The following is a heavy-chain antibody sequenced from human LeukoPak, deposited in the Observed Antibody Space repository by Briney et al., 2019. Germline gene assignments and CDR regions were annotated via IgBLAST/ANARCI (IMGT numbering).Heavy chain of an antibody. Sequence: RPSETLSLTCTVSGGSISSYYWSWIRQPPGKGLEWIGYIYYSGSTNYNPSLKSRVTISVDTSKNQFSLKLSSVTAADTAVYYCARSVGGWYQGYFDYWGQGTLVTVSS. D-gene: IGHD6-19*01. CDR3: ARSVGGWYQGYFDY. V-gene: IGHV4-59*01. J-gene: IGHJ4*02. CDR1: GGSISSYY. CDR2: IYYSGST.